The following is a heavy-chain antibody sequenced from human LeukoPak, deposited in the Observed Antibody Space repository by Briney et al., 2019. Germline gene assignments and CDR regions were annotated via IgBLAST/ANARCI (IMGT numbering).Heavy chain of an antibody. CDR3: ARSVVVVAADAYYFDY. Sequence: ASVKVSCKASGYTFTSYYMHWVRQAPGQGLEWMGIINPSGGSTSYVQKFQGRVTMTRDMSTSTVYMELSSLRSEDTAVYYCARSVVVVAADAYYFDYWGQGTLVTVSS. V-gene: IGHV1-46*01. D-gene: IGHD2-15*01. CDR1: GYTFTSYY. J-gene: IGHJ4*02. CDR2: INPSGGST.